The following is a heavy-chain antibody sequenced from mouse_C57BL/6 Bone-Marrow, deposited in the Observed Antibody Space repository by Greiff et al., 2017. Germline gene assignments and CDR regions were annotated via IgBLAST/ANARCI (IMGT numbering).Heavy chain of an antibody. CDR3: ARGITTVVDPLFDY. V-gene: IGHV1-50*01. CDR2: IDPSDSYT. Sequence: QVQLQQPGAELVKPGASVKLSCKASGYTFTSYWMQWVKQRPGQGLEWIGEIDPSDSYTNYNQKFKGKATLTVDTSSSTAYMQLSSLTSEDSAVYSCARGITTVVDPLFDYWGQGTTLTVSS. J-gene: IGHJ2*01. CDR1: GYTFTSYW. D-gene: IGHD1-1*01.